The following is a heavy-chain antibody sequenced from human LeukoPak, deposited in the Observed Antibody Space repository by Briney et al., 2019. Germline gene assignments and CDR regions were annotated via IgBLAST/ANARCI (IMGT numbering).Heavy chain of an antibody. CDR3: ARDTVPSFGWFDP. Sequence: GGSLRLSCVVSGFTFSSSWMSWVRQAPGKGLEWVANIRQDGGEEYYVDSVKGRFSISRDNAKNSLYLQMNSLRAEDTAVYYCARDTVPSFGWFDPWGQGTLVTVSS. J-gene: IGHJ5*02. CDR2: IRQDGGEE. V-gene: IGHV3-7*01. CDR1: GFTFSSSW. D-gene: IGHD3-3*01.